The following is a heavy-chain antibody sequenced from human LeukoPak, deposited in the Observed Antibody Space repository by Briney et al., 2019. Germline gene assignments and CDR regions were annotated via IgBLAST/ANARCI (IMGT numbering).Heavy chain of an antibody. CDR1: GGSISSGGYS. CDR3: ARAPPYCSSTSCYVDY. CDR2: IYHSGST. D-gene: IGHD2-2*01. V-gene: IGHV4-30-2*01. Sequence: SQTLSLTCAVSGGSISSGGYSWSWIRQPPGKGLEWIGYIYHSGSTYYNPSLKSRVTISVDRSKNQFSLKLSPVTAADTAVYYCARAPPYCSSTSCYVDYWGQGTLVTVSS. J-gene: IGHJ4*02.